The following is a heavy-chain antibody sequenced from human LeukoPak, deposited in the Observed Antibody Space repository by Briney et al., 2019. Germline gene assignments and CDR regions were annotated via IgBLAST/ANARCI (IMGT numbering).Heavy chain of an antibody. CDR1: GFTFLTYA. Sequence: GGSLRLPYADCGFTFLTYALTWVRQAPGKGLEWVSTISGSGGRTFYADSVKGRFAISRDDSKNTLYLQMNSLRADGTAVYYCARVYNLNHCVLGAQGPLVTVSS. CDR2: ISGSGGRT. CDR3: ARVYNLNHCVL. D-gene: IGHD1-14*01. J-gene: IGHJ4*02. V-gene: IGHV3-23*01.